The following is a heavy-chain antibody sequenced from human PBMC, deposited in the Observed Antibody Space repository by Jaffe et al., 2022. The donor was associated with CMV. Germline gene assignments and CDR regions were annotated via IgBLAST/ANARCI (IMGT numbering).Heavy chain of an antibody. CDR2: IKSKTDGGTT. D-gene: IGHD3-3*01. V-gene: IGHV3-15*01. CDR1: GFTFSNAW. Sequence: EVQLVESGGGLVKPGGSLRLSCAASGFTFSNAWMSWVRQAPGKGLEWVGRIKSKTDGGTTDYAAPVKGRFTISRDDSKNTLYLQMNSLKTEDTAVYYCTTGAIFGVVNYYYMDVWGKGTTVTVSS. J-gene: IGHJ6*03. CDR3: TTGAIFGVVNYYYMDV.